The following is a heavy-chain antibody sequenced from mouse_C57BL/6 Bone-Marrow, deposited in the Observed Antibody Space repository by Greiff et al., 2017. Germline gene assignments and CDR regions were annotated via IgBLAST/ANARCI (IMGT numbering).Heavy chain of an antibody. Sequence: VQLQQPGAELVKPGASVKMSCKASGYTFTSYWITWVKQRPGQGLEWIGDIYPGSGSTNYNEKFKSKATLTVDTSSSTAYMQLSSLTSEDSAVYYCARRALLWLRRRGHYFDYWGQGTTLTVSS. CDR2: IYPGSGST. J-gene: IGHJ2*01. CDR3: ARRALLWLRRRGHYFDY. V-gene: IGHV1-55*01. D-gene: IGHD2-2*01. CDR1: GYTFTSYW.